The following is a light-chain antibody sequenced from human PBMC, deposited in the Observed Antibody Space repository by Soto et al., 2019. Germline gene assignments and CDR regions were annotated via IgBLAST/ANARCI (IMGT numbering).Light chain of an antibody. Sequence: QSALTQPASVSGSPGQSITISCTGTSMDVGGYNYVSWYQQHPGKAPKLMIYDVSNRPSGVSNRFSGSKSGNTASLTISGLQAEDEADYYCSSYTSISTVVFGGGTKRHVL. V-gene: IGLV2-14*01. CDR3: SSYTSISTVV. J-gene: IGLJ2*01. CDR1: SMDVGGYNY. CDR2: DVS.